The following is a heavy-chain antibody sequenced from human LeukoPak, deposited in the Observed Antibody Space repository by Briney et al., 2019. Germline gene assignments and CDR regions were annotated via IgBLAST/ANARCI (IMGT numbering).Heavy chain of an antibody. Sequence: LAGGSLRLSCAASGLTFSTSGMHWVRQAPGKGLEWVAFIQYDESDKYYADSVRGRLTISRDNSKNTLYLQMNSLRAEDTAVYYYAREGGIIVAGKFDSWGQGTLVTVSS. CDR3: AREGGIIVAGKFDS. V-gene: IGHV3-30*02. CDR1: GLTFSTSG. D-gene: IGHD6-19*01. CDR2: IQYDESDK. J-gene: IGHJ4*02.